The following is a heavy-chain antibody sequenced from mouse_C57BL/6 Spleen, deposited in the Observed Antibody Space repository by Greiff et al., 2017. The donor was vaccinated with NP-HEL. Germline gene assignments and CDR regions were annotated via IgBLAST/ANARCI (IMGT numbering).Heavy chain of an antibody. D-gene: IGHD2-4*01. CDR3: TGNDYDAY. Sequence: EVQLQQSGTVLARPGASVKMSCKTSGYTFTSYWMHWVKQRPGQGLEWIGAIYPGNSDTSYNQKFKGKAKLTAGTSASTAYMELSSLTTEDSAVYYCTGNDYDAYWGQGTLVTVSA. CDR1: GYTFTSYW. CDR2: IYPGNSDT. J-gene: IGHJ3*01. V-gene: IGHV1-5*01.